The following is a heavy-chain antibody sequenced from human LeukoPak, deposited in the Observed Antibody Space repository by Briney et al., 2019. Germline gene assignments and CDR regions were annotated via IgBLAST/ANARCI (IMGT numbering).Heavy chain of an antibody. CDR1: GFTFSDYY. Sequence: GGSLRLSCAASGFTFSDYYMSWIRQAPGKGLEWVSYISSSGSTIYYADSVKGRFTISRDNAKNSLYLQMNSLRAEDTAVYYCARGGEYYDSSGYYYPEGRYFDYWGQGTLVTVSS. CDR2: ISSSGSTI. V-gene: IGHV3-11*04. CDR3: ARGGEYYDSSGYYYPEGRYFDY. J-gene: IGHJ4*02. D-gene: IGHD3-22*01.